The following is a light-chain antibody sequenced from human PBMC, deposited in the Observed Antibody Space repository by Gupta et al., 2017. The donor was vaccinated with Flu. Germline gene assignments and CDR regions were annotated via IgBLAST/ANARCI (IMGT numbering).Light chain of an antibody. CDR2: LNSDGSH. Sequence: QLVLTHSPSASASLGASVQLTCTLSSGHSSYAIAWHQQQPEKGPRYLMKLNSDGSHSTGDGSPDRFSGSSSGAERDLTIASLEAEDDDDYDCQTWGTGIRVFGGGTKLTVL. V-gene: IGLV4-69*01. J-gene: IGLJ3*02. CDR1: SGHSSYA. CDR3: QTWGTGIRV.